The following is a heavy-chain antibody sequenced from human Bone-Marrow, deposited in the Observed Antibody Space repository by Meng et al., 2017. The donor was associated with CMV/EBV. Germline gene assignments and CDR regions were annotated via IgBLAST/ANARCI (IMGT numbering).Heavy chain of an antibody. D-gene: IGHD6-6*01. V-gene: IGHV1-2*02. CDR3: ARLHISLSLPLGYSGMDG. Sequence: ASVKVSCKASGYTFTGYYMHWVRQAPGQGLEWMGWINSNSGGTNYAQKFQGRVTMTRDTSISTAYMELRSLRSDDTAVYYCARLHISLSLPLGYSGMDGWGQRNTVNV. CDR2: INSNSGGT. J-gene: IGHJ6*02. CDR1: GYTFTGYY.